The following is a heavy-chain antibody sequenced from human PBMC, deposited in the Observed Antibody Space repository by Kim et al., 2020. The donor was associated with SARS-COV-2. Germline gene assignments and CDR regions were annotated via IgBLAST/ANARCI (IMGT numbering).Heavy chain of an antibody. Sequence: SETLSLTCTVSGGSISSYYWSWIWQPPGKGLEWIGYIYYSGSTNYNPSLKSRVTISVDTSKNQFSLKLSSVTAADTAVYYCARLSIAAAGRGWFDPWGQGTLVTVSS. D-gene: IGHD6-13*01. V-gene: IGHV4-59*13. CDR1: GGSISSYY. J-gene: IGHJ5*02. CDR2: IYYSGST. CDR3: ARLSIAAAGRGWFDP.